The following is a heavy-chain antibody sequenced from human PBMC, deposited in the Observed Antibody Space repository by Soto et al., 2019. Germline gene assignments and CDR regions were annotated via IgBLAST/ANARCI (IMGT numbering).Heavy chain of an antibody. J-gene: IGHJ6*02. V-gene: IGHV3-30-3*01. D-gene: IGHD5-12*01. CDR2: ISYDGSNK. CDR3: ARDIVATIDYYGMDV. CDR1: GFTFSSYA. Sequence: GGSLRLSCAASGFTFSSYAMHWVRQAPGKGLEWVAVISYDGSNKYYADSVKGRFTISRDNSKNTLYLQMNSLRAEDTAVYYCARDIVATIDYYGMDVWGQGTTVTVSS.